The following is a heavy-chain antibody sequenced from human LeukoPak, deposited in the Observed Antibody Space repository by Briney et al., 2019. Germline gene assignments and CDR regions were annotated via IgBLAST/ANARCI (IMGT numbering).Heavy chain of an antibody. Sequence: PGGSLRLSCAASGFTFSSYSMNWVRQAPGKGLEWVSYISSSSSTIYYADSVKGRFTISRDNAKNSLYPQMNSLRAEDTAVYYCARFSKDAFDYWGQGTLVTVSS. CDR2: ISSSSSTI. D-gene: IGHD4-11*01. CDR3: ARFSKDAFDY. V-gene: IGHV3-48*01. CDR1: GFTFSSYS. J-gene: IGHJ4*02.